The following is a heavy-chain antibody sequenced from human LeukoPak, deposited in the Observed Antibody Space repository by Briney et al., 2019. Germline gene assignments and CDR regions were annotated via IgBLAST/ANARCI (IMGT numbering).Heavy chain of an antibody. J-gene: IGHJ4*02. CDR2: IIPIFGTA. Sequence: SVKVSCKASGGTFSSYTISWVRQAPGQGLEWMGGIIPIFGTANYAQKFQGRVTITADESTSTAYMELSSLRSEDTAVYYCASSLSYDSSGYYLDFDYWGQGTLVTVSS. D-gene: IGHD3-22*01. V-gene: IGHV1-69*01. CDR3: ASSLSYDSSGYYLDFDY. CDR1: GGTFSSYT.